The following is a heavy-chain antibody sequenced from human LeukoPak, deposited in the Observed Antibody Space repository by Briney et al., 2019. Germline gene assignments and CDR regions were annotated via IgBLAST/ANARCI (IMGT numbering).Heavy chain of an antibody. D-gene: IGHD1-7*01. CDR1: GGSFSNHY. CDR2: IYHTGST. J-gene: IGHJ5*02. Sequence: SETLPLTCTVSGGSFSNHYWSWIRQPPGKGLEWIGYIYHTGSTNYNPSLKSRVTISVDTSKNQFSLKLSSVTAADTAVYYCARGNYVDWFDPWRQGTQVTVSS. CDR3: ARGNYVDWFDP. V-gene: IGHV4-59*11.